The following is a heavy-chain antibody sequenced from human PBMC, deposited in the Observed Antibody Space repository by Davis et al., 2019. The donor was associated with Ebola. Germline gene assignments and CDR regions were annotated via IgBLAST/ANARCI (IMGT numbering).Heavy chain of an antibody. V-gene: IGHV1-2*06. CDR1: GYTFTDYN. Sequence: ASVKVSCKASGYTFTDYNIHWMRQAPGQGLEWLGRVILKSGATNYAQKFQGRVTMTRDTSNSTVYMELSSLRYDDTADYYCARGHNYAHEYWGQGTLVTVSS. CDR3: ARGHNYAHEY. J-gene: IGHJ4*02. D-gene: IGHD4-11*01. CDR2: VILKSGAT.